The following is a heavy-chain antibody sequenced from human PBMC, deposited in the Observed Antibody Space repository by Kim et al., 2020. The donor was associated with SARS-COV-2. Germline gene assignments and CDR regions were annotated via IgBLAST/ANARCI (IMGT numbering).Heavy chain of an antibody. V-gene: IGHV4-34*01. CDR1: GGSFSGYY. Sequence: SQTLSLTCAVYGGSFSGYYWSWIRQPPGKGLEWIGEINHSGSTNYNPSLKSRVTISVHTSKNQFSLKLSSVTAADTAVYYCARGPMGYCSSTSCEKAYYYYGMDVWGQGTTVTVSS. CDR2: INHSGST. D-gene: IGHD2-2*01. CDR3: ARGPMGYCSSTSCEKAYYYYGMDV. J-gene: IGHJ6*02.